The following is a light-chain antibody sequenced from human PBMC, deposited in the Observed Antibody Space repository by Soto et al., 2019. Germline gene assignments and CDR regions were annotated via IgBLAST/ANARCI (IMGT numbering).Light chain of an antibody. CDR3: AALADSLNDWA. Sequence: QSVLTQPPSASGTPGQRVTISCSGRSTNIGRNTVHWYRQLPGTAPKLLIGSSDQRPSGVPDRFSGSQSGTSASLAISGLQAEDEADYICAALADSLNDWAFGGGTKLTVL. J-gene: IGLJ3*02. CDR1: STNIGRNT. CDR2: SSD. V-gene: IGLV1-44*01.